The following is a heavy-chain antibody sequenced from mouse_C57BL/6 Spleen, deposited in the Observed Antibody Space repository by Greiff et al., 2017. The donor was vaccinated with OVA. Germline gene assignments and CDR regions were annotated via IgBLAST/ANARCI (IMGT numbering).Heavy chain of an antibody. CDR2: ISSGSSTI. J-gene: IGHJ3*01. CDR1: GFTFSDYG. CDR3: ARKAYYSNSFAY. V-gene: IGHV5-17*01. Sequence: EVKLQESGGGLVKPGGSLKLSCAASGFTFSDYGMHWVRQAPEKGLEWVAYISSGSSTIYYADTVKGRFTISRDNAKNTLFLQMTSLRSEDTAMYYCARKAYYSNSFAYWGQGTLVTVSA. D-gene: IGHD2-5*01.